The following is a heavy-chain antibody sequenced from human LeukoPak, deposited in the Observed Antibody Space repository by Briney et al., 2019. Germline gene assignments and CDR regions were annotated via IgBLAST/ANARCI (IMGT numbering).Heavy chain of an antibody. Sequence: GRSLRLSCAASGFTFKSFGMHWVRQAPGKGLEWVAIIAYDGNYKHYADSVKGRFTMSRDNSKSTLYLHLNSLKTEDTAVYYCTTVQQWLAQALGYWGQGTLVTVSS. CDR2: IAYDGNYK. V-gene: IGHV3-30*03. D-gene: IGHD6-19*01. CDR1: GFTFKSFG. CDR3: TTVQQWLAQALGY. J-gene: IGHJ4*02.